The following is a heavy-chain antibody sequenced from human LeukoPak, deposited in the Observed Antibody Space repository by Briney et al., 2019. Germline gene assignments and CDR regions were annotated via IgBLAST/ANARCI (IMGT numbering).Heavy chain of an antibody. CDR3: ASTSDYYNGKFDY. D-gene: IGHD3-22*01. J-gene: IGHJ4*02. V-gene: IGHV4-39*01. Sequence: SETLSLTCTVSGGSISGSSYYWGWIRQPPWKGLEWIGSIYYSGSTYYNPSLKSRVTISVDSSKNQFSLRLSSVTAADTAVYYCASTSDYYNGKFDYGGQETLVPV. CDR2: IYYSGST. CDR1: GGSISGSSYY.